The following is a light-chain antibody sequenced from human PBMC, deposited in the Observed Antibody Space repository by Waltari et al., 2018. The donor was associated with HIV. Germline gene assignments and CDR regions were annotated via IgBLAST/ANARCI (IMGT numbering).Light chain of an antibody. V-gene: IGKV3-20*01. J-gene: IGKJ1*01. Sequence: EIVLTQSPGTLSLSPGERATLSCRVSQSVSSSYLAWYQQKPGQAPRLLIYGASSRATGIPDRFSGSGSGTDFTLTISRLEPEDFALYYCQQYGRLPRTFGQGTKVEI. CDR2: GAS. CDR3: QQYGRLPRT. CDR1: QSVSSSY.